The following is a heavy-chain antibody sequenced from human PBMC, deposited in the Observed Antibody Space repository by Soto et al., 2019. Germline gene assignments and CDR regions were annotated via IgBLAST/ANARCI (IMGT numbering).Heavy chain of an antibody. D-gene: IGHD3-10*01. V-gene: IGHV5-51*01. CDR3: ARDPGSGLFDY. Sequence: PGESLKISCKGSGYKFSSYWIGWVRQMPGKGLEWMGIIYPGDSDTRNSPSFQGQVTISADKSVNTAYLQWSSLKASDTAMYYCARDPGSGLFDYWGQGTLVTVSS. CDR2: IYPGDSDT. CDR1: GYKFSSYW. J-gene: IGHJ4*02.